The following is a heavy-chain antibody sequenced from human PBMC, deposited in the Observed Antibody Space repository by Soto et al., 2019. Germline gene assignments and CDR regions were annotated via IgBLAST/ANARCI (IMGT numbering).Heavy chain of an antibody. CDR3: ARDSSGYRGQRRAFDI. D-gene: IGHD3-22*01. V-gene: IGHV1-69*01. Sequence: QVQLVQSGAEVKKPGSSVKVSCKASEGTFSSYAISWVRQAPGQGLEWMGGIIPIFGTANYAQKFQGRVTITADESTSTAYMELSSLRSEDTAVYYCARDSSGYRGQRRAFDIWGQGTMVTVSS. CDR2: IIPIFGTA. CDR1: EGTFSSYA. J-gene: IGHJ3*02.